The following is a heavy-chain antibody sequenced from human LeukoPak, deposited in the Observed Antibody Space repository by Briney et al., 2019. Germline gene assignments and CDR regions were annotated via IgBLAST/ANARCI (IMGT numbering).Heavy chain of an antibody. V-gene: IGHV3-11*01. CDR2: ISRRGSTI. J-gene: IGHJ3*02. Sequence: VSYISRRGSTIYYADSVKGRSTISRDNAKNSLYLQMNSLRADDTAVYYCARGLFMITFGGVIVRGAFDIWGQGTMVIVSS. CDR3: ARGLFMITFGGVIVRGAFDI. D-gene: IGHD3-16*02.